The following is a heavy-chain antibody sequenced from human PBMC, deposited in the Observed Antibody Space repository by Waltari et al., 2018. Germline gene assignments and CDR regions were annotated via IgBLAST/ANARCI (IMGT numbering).Heavy chain of an antibody. CDR2: IFHSGET. Sequence: QVQMQESGPGLVKPWETLSLTCGVSGYSISRGYFWGWNRPPPAKGLEWIGSIFHSGETDINPSLKSRVTLSVDTSKNQIPLKLSSVTAADTAVYYCARSSGYYSFSYWGQGTLVTVSS. D-gene: IGHD3-22*01. V-gene: IGHV4-38-2*01. CDR1: GYSISRGYF. J-gene: IGHJ4*02. CDR3: ARSSGYYSFSY.